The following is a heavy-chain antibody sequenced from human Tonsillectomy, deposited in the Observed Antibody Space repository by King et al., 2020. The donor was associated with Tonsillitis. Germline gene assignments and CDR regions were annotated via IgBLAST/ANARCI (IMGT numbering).Heavy chain of an antibody. V-gene: IGHV1-18*04. CDR3: AREQGYLPF. CDR1: GYTFATYG. Sequence: QPVQSGAEVQVPGASVKVSCKVSGYTFATYGITWVRQAPGRGPEWMGWSGTYDHKTHYAPKFQDRLTITADTSTTTVYMELWSLRSDDTAVYYCAREQGYLPFWGQGTLVTFSS. CDR2: SGTYDHKT. J-gene: IGHJ4*02. D-gene: IGHD3-22*01.